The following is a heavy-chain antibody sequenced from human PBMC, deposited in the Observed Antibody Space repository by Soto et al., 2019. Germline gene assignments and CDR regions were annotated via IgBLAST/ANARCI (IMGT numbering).Heavy chain of an antibody. J-gene: IGHJ4*02. CDR3: ARAPMTYDFPYYFDQ. D-gene: IGHD3-3*01. V-gene: IGHV3-23*01. Sequence: EVQLLESGGGLVQPGGSLRLTCAASGFTFSSYAMSWVRQAPGKGPEWVSAISGSGVSTYYADSVKGRFTISRDSSKDTLYLQMNSLRAADTAVYYCARAPMTYDFPYYFDQWGQGTLVTVSS. CDR2: ISGSGVST. CDR1: GFTFSSYA.